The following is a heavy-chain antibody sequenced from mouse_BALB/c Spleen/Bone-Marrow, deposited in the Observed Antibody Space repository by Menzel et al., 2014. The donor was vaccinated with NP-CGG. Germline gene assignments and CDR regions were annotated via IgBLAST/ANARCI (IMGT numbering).Heavy chain of an antibody. J-gene: IGHJ4*01. Sequence: VKLVESGPGLVAPSQSLSITCTVSGFSLTGYGVSWVRQPTGKGLEWLGMILGDGSTDYNSTLKSQLRITTDHSKSQVVLKMSSPQTEYTDRYDCCRDFFLMTRVLDYWGQGISVTGS. CDR2: ILGDGST. V-gene: IGHV2-6-7*01. CDR1: GFSLTGYG. CDR3: CRDFFLMTRVLDY. D-gene: IGHD2-3*01.